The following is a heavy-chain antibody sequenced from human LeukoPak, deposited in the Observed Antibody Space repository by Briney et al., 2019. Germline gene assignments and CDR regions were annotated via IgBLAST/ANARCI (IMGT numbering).Heavy chain of an antibody. CDR2: ISTYNGNT. CDR3: AREGSPFYYYYMDV. Sequence: GASVKVSCKASGYTFTSYGISWVRQAPGQGREWMGWISTYNGNTNYAQKLQGRVTMTTDTSTSTAYMELRSLRSDDTAVYYCAREGSPFYYYYMDVWGKGTTVTVSS. CDR1: GYTFTSYG. J-gene: IGHJ6*03. V-gene: IGHV1-18*01. D-gene: IGHD2-15*01.